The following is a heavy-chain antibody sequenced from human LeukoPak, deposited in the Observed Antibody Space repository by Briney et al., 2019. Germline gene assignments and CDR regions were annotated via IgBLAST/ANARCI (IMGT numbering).Heavy chain of an antibody. D-gene: IGHD2-2*01. J-gene: IGHJ5*02. CDR1: GFTSSSYW. CDR2: IDTDGSRV. CDR3: AYCSSTSCYS. Sequence: GGSLRLSCAASGFTSSSYWMHWVRQAPGKGLVWVSRIDTDGSRVAYADSVKGRFTISRDNTKNTLYLQMNSLRAEDTALYYCAYCSSTSCYSWGQGTLVTVSS. V-gene: IGHV3-74*01.